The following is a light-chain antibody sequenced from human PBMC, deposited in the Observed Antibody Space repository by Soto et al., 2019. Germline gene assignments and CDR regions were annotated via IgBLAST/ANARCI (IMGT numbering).Light chain of an antibody. CDR1: QNINTW. CDR3: QQYHSYST. Sequence: DIQMTQSPSTLSASVVDRVTITCRASQNINTWLSWHQQKPGKAPKLLIYAASTLQSGVPLRFSGTGSGTEFTLTISSLQPDDFATYYCQQYHSYSTFGQGTKVDIK. V-gene: IGKV1-5*03. J-gene: IGKJ1*01. CDR2: AAS.